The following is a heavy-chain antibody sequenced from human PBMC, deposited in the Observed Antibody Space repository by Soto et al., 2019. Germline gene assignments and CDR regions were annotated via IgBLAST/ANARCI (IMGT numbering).Heavy chain of an antibody. J-gene: IGHJ6*02. CDR2: IYYSGST. V-gene: IGHV4-59*01. CDR3: ARDHGVGYGMDV. D-gene: IGHD3-16*01. Sequence: SETLSLTCTVSGGSISSYYWSWIRQPPGKGLEWIGYIYYSGSTNYNLSLKSRVTISVDTSKNQFSLKLSSVTAADTAVYYCARDHGVGYGMDVWGQGTTVTVSS. CDR1: GGSISSYY.